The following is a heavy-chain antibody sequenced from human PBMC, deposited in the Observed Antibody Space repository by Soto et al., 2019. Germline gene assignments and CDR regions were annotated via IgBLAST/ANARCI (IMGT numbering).Heavy chain of an antibody. CDR2: INSDGSST. CDR3: TRGVQSTRVDYYYYYMDV. CDR1: GFTFSSYW. Sequence: GGSLRLSCAASGFTFSSYWMHWVRQAPGKGLVWISRINSDGSSTSDADSVKGRFTISRDNAKNTLYLQMNSLRAEDTVVYYCTRGVQSTRVDYYYYYMDVWGKGTTVTVSS. J-gene: IGHJ6*03. V-gene: IGHV3-74*01. D-gene: IGHD6-19*01.